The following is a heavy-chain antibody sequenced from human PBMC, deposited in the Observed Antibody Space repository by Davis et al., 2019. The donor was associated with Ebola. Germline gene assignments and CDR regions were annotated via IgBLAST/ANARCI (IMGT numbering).Heavy chain of an antibody. Sequence: AASVKVSCKASGYTFTNYYMHWVRQAPGQGLEWMGMINPNDGRTIYAQKFQGRVTVTRDTSTTTVYMDLSSLRSDDTALYYCTTPGGQESGYDVFDIWGQGTMVTVSS. D-gene: IGHD5-12*01. CDR3: TTPGGQESGYDVFDI. CDR1: GYTFTNYY. V-gene: IGHV1-46*03. CDR2: INPNDGRT. J-gene: IGHJ3*02.